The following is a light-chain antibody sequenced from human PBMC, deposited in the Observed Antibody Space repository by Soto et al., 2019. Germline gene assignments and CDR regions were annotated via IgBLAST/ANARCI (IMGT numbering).Light chain of an antibody. CDR3: QQYGGSPRT. CDR1: QSISSNY. CDR2: DAS. Sequence: EIVLTQSPGTLSLSPGERATLSCRASQSISSNYLAWYQQTPGQAPRLLIYDASSRAAGIPDRFSGSGSGTDFTLSISRLEPEDFGVYYCQQYGGSPRTFGQGTKVEMK. J-gene: IGKJ1*01. V-gene: IGKV3-20*01.